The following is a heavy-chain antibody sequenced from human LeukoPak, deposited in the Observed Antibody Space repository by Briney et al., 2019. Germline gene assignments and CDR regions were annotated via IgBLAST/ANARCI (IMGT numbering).Heavy chain of an antibody. Sequence: PSETLSLTXTVSGGSISSSSYYWSWIRQPPGKGLEWIGYIYYSGSTNYNPSLKSRVTISVDTSKNQFSLKLSSVTAADTAVYYCARIRYYYDSSGYYPAFDIWGQGTMVTVSS. CDR1: GGSISSSSYY. CDR2: IYYSGST. J-gene: IGHJ3*02. D-gene: IGHD3-22*01. CDR3: ARIRYYYDSSGYYPAFDI. V-gene: IGHV4-61*01.